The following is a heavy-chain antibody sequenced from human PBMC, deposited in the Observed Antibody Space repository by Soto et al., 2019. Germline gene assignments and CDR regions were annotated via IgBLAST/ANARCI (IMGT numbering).Heavy chain of an antibody. CDR3: ARLPWADYGGIFDP. D-gene: IGHD4-17*01. CDR1: GDSISSTFW. CDR2: VYHSGST. V-gene: IGHV4-4*02. J-gene: IGHJ5*02. Sequence: PSETLSLTCRVSGDSISSTFWWTWVRQPPGKGLEWIGEVYHSGSTRYNPSLKGRVTISVDTSKNQFSLKLYSVTTADTAMYYCARLPWADYGGIFDPWGQGTLVTVSS.